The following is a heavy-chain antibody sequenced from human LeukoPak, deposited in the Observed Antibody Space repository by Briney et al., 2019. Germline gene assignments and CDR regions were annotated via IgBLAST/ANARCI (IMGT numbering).Heavy chain of an antibody. CDR2: INAGNGNT. J-gene: IGHJ5*02. CDR1: GYTFTSYA. V-gene: IGHV1-3*01. D-gene: IGHD1-7*01. CDR3: ARGLGLRKPFWFDP. Sequence: ASVKVSCTASGYTFTSYAMHWVRQAPGQRLEWMGWINAGNGNTKYSQKFQGRVTITRDTSASTAYMELSSLRSEDTAVYYCARGLGLRKPFWFDPWGQGTLVTVSS.